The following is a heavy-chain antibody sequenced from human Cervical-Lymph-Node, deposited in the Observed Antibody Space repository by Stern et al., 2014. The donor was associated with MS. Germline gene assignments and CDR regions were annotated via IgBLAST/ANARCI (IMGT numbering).Heavy chain of an antibody. V-gene: IGHV3-11*01. Sequence: QVQLVQSGGGLVKPGGSLRLSCAASGFAFSDHYMSWIRQAPGKGLEWVSYISSSGSATNHADSVKGRFTISRDNAKNSLYLQMNSLRVEDTAVYYCAREARATPDYWGQGTLVTVSS. D-gene: IGHD2-15*01. CDR3: AREARATPDY. J-gene: IGHJ4*02. CDR1: GFAFSDHY. CDR2: ISSSGSAT.